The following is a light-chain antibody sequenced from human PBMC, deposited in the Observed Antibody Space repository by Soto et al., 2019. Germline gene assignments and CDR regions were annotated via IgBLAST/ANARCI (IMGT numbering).Light chain of an antibody. CDR3: CSYVRGGTFYV. CDR1: NNDVGSYNF. CDR2: EGT. Sequence: QSVLTQPASVSGSPGQSIAISCTGTNNDVGSYNFVSWYQQHPGKAPKVLIYEGTKRSSGVSNRFSGSESGNTASLTISGLQTEDEADYYRCSYVRGGTFYVFGTGTKVTVL. J-gene: IGLJ1*01. V-gene: IGLV2-23*03.